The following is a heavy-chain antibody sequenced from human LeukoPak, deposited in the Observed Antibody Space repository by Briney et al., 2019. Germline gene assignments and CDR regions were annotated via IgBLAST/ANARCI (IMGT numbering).Heavy chain of an antibody. J-gene: IGHJ5*02. D-gene: IGHD3-3*01. CDR1: GYTFTGYY. Sequence: ASVKVSCKASGYTFTGYYMHWVRQAPGQGLEWMGWINPNSGGTNYAQKFQGRVTMTRDTSISTAYMELSRLRSDDTAVYYCARGRFLEWLRPINWFDPWGQGTLVTVSS. CDR2: INPNSGGT. CDR3: ARGRFLEWLRPINWFDP. V-gene: IGHV1-2*02.